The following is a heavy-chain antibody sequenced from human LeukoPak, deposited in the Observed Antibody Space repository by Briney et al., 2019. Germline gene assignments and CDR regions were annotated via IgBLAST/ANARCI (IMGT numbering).Heavy chain of an antibody. CDR3: ARTCGRGRVDPGTSGYVDY. Sequence: SETLSLNCTVSGGSISSSACYWDWIRQPPGKGLEWMGSIFYSGSTNYKSSLWSRITMSIDTSMNQFSLKLNSVTAADTAIYYCARTCGRGRVDPGTSGYVDYRGQGTLVTVSS. CDR2: IFYSGST. V-gene: IGHV4-39*01. J-gene: IGHJ4*02. CDR1: GGSISSSACY. D-gene: IGHD3-22*01.